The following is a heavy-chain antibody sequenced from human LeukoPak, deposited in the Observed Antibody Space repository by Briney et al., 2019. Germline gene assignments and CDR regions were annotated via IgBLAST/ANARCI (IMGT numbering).Heavy chain of an antibody. D-gene: IGHD3-16*02. J-gene: IGHJ6*02. CDR1: GFTFSRYA. Sequence: PGGSLRLSCAASGFTFSRYAMHWVRQAPGKGLEWVAFISYNGVNKNYADSVKGRFTISRDNSKNTLYLQMNSLRAEDTAVYYCARDSWGGNDYVWGSYHIRGGMDVWGQGTTVTVSS. CDR3: ARDSWGGNDYVWGSYHIRGGMDV. CDR2: ISYNGVNK. V-gene: IGHV3-30*14.